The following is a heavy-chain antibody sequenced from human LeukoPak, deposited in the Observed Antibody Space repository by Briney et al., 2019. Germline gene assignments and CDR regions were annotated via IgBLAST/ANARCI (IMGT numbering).Heavy chain of an antibody. CDR1: GGSISSYY. CDR3: ARGLGMATSDY. V-gene: IGHV4-59*01. J-gene: IGHJ4*02. D-gene: IGHD5-24*01. CDR2: IYYSGST. Sequence: PSETLSLTCTVSGGSISSYYWSWIGQPPGKGLEWIGYIYYSGSTNYNPSLKSRVTISVDTSKNQLSLKLSSVTAADTAVYYCARGLGMATSDYWGQGTLVTVSS.